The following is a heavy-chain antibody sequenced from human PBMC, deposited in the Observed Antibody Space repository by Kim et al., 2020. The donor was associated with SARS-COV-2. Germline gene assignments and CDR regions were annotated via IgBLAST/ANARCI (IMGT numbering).Heavy chain of an antibody. V-gene: IGHV4-34*01. Sequence: NPSLKSRVTISVDTSKNQFSLKLSSVTAADTAVYYCARGSGITMVRAIDYWGQGTLVTVSS. D-gene: IGHD3-10*01. CDR3: ARGSGITMVRAIDY. J-gene: IGHJ4*02.